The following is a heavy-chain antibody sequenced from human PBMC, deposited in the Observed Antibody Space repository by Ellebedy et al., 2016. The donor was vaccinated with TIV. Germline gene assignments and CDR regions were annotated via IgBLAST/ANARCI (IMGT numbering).Heavy chain of an antibody. J-gene: IGHJ3*02. V-gene: IGHV6-1*01. Sequence: SQTLSLTCAISGDSVSSNGIAWNWIRQSPSRGLEWLGRTYYRSKWYNDYAVSVRGRITTSLDTSKNQFSLQLNSVTPEDTAVYYCARGINSAFDIWGQGTVVTVSS. D-gene: IGHD6-13*01. CDR2: TYYRSKWYN. CDR3: ARGINSAFDI. CDR1: GDSVSSNGIA.